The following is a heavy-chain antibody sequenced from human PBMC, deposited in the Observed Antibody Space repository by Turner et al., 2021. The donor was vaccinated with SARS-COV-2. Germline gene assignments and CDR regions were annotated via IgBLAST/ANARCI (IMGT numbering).Heavy chain of an antibody. J-gene: IGHJ6*02. D-gene: IGHD4-17*01. CDR1: GITFSRYA. V-gene: IGHV3-23*01. CDR3: AKDQTVATLDYYYSMDV. CDR2: ISGNGVYT. Sequence: EVQFLESGGGLVEPGGSLRISCGASGITFSRYAMGWVRQAPGKGLEYVSSISGNGVYTFYAGSVRGRFTIYRDNPKNTLYLEMNGLRPGDTAVYYCAKDQTVATLDYYYSMDVWGQGTTVTVSS.